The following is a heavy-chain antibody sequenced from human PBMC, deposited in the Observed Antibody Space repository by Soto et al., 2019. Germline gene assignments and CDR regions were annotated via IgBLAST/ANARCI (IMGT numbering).Heavy chain of an antibody. CDR1: GASISSDDHY. J-gene: IGHJ4*02. CDR2: IFHSGST. CDR3: ARLENRGYYSNQEPYYFDF. Sequence: QVQLQESGPGLVKPSQTLSLTCSVSGASISSDDHYSAWIRQSPGRGLEWMEYIFHSGSTFYNPSLKSRITISLETSTNEFSLRLTSVTAADTAVYYCARLENRGYYSNQEPYYFDFWGQGTLVTVSS. V-gene: IGHV4-31*03. D-gene: IGHD3-22*01.